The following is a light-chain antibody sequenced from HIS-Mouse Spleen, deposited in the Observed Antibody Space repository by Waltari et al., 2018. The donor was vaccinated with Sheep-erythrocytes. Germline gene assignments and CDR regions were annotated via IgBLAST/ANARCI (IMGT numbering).Light chain of an antibody. Sequence: SYELTQPPSVSVSPGQTASITCSGDELGDKYACWYQQKPGQSPVLVIYQDSKRPSGIPVRFSGSNAGNTATLTISGTQAMDEADYYCQAWDSSTAVFGGGTKLTVL. J-gene: IGLJ2*01. CDR2: QDS. CDR3: QAWDSSTAV. V-gene: IGLV3-1*01. CDR1: ELGDKY.